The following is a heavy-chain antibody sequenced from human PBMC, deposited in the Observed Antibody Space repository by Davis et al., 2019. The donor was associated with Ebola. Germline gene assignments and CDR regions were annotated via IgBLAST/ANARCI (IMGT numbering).Heavy chain of an antibody. CDR2: INPNSGDT. J-gene: IGHJ6*02. CDR1: GYTFTGYY. D-gene: IGHD3-10*01. V-gene: IGHV1-2*04. Sequence: AASVKVSCKASGYTFTGYYMHWVRQAPGQGLEWMGWINPNSGDTNYAQKFQGWVTMTRDTSISTAYMELSRLRSEDTAVYYCARSPTKRITMVQGVTDYYYYGMDVWGQGTTVTVSS. CDR3: ARSPTKRITMVQGVTDYYYYGMDV.